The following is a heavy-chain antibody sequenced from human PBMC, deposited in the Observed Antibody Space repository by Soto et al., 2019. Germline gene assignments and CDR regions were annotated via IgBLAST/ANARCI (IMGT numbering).Heavy chain of an antibody. CDR3: ARDSRSSSSPYYYYYGMDV. D-gene: IGHD6-6*01. Sequence: GASVKVSCKASGYTITSYAMHWVRQAPGQRLEWMGWINAGNGNTKYSQKFQGRVTITRDTSASTAYMELSSLRSEDTAVYYCARDSRSSSSPYYYYYGMDVWGQGTTVTVSS. V-gene: IGHV1-3*01. CDR2: INAGNGNT. CDR1: GYTITSYA. J-gene: IGHJ6*02.